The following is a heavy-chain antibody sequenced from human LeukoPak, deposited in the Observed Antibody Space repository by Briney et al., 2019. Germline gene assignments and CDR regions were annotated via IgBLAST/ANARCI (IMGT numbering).Heavy chain of an antibody. Sequence: SETLSLTCTVSGGSICSYYWSWLRQPPGKGLEWIAYIYYSGSTNYNPSLKSRVTISVDTSKNQFSLKQYSVTAADTAVYYCARHLVYGSGTQPYFDYWGQGTLVTVSS. CDR1: GGSICSYY. CDR3: ARHLVYGSGTQPYFDY. CDR2: IYYSGST. D-gene: IGHD3-10*01. J-gene: IGHJ4*02. V-gene: IGHV4-59*08.